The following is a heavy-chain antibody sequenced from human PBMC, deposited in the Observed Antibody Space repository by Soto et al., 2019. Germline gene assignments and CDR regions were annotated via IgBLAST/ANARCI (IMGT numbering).Heavy chain of an antibody. J-gene: IGHJ4*02. Sequence: QVQLVQSGAEVKKPGASVKVSCKTSGYTFTNYAISWVRQAPGEGLEWMGWISAYSGDTNYAQNLQGRVTMTTDTSTRTAYMEVRSLRSDDTAVYYCARDYRQQLVRGHYFDYWGQGSLVTVSS. D-gene: IGHD6-13*01. CDR3: ARDYRQQLVRGHYFDY. V-gene: IGHV1-18*01. CDR1: GYTFTNYA. CDR2: ISAYSGDT.